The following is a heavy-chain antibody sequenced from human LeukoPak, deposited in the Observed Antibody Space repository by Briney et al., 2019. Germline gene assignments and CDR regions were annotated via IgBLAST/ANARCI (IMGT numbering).Heavy chain of an antibody. CDR2: IYHSGST. Sequence: SETLSLTCTVSGYSISSGYYWGWIRQPPGKGLEWIGSIYHSGSTYYNPSLKSRVTISVDTSKNQFSLKLSSVTAADTAVYYCARAWGTSYYMDGWGKGTTVTVSS. CDR1: GYSISSGYY. CDR3: ARAWGTSYYMDG. V-gene: IGHV4-38-2*02. J-gene: IGHJ6*03. D-gene: IGHD3-16*01.